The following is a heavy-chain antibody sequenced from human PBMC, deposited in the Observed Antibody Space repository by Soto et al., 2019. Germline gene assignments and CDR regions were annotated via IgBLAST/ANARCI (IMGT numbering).Heavy chain of an antibody. CDR2: ISPKSGGT. CDR3: ARPPGYISDWYYFDL. Sequence: SVKASCKSPGYTLINYYMHLVRRAPGQGFEWMGRISPKSGGTNYAQKFQGRVSMTWDTSLKTAYMELSSLMSEDTAVYYCARPPGYISDWYYFDLWGQGTQVTVSS. V-gene: IGHV1-2*02. D-gene: IGHD3-9*01. CDR1: GYTLINYY. J-gene: IGHJ4*02.